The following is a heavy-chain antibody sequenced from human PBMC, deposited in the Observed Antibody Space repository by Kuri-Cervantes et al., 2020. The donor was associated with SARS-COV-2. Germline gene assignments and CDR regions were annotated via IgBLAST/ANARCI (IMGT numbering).Heavy chain of an antibody. CDR3: ARDYYDSSYFDY. CDR2: IYYSGST. J-gene: IGHJ4*02. CDR1: GGSISSHY. Sequence: SETLSLTCTVSGGSISSHYWSWIRQPPGKGLEWIGYIYYSGSTYYNPSLKSRVTISVDTSKNQFSLKLSSVTAADTAVYYCARDYYDSSYFDYWGQGTLVTVSS. D-gene: IGHD3-22*01. V-gene: IGHV4-59*11.